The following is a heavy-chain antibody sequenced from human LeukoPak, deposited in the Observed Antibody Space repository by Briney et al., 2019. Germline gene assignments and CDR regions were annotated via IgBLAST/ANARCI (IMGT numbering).Heavy chain of an antibody. CDR3: ARVGGIAAIFDY. D-gene: IGHD6-13*01. CDR1: GDSIIGYY. V-gene: IGHV4-38-2*02. CDR2: IYYTGNT. Sequence: KSSETLSLTCSVSGDSIIGYYWGWIRQPPGKGLEWIGNIYYTGNTYYNSSLKSRVTISLDTSKNQFSLKLSSVTAADTAVYYCARVGGIAAIFDYWGQGTLVTVSS. J-gene: IGHJ4*02.